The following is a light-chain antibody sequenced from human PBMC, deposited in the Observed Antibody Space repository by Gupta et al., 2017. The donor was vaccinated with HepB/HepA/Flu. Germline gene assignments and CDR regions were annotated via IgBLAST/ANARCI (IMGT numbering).Light chain of an antibody. V-gene: IGLV1-40*01. CDR3: QSYDSSLSGVV. CDR1: SSNIGAGYD. Sequence: SVLTQPPSVSGPPGQRVTIPCTGPSSNIGAGYDVHWYQQLPGTAPKLLIYGNSNRPSGVPDRFSGSKSGTSASLAITGLQAEDEADYYCQSYDSSLSGVVFGGGTKLTVL. J-gene: IGLJ2*01. CDR2: GNS.